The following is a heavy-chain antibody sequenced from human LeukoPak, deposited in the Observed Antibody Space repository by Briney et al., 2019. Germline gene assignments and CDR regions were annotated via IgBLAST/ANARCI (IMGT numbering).Heavy chain of an antibody. D-gene: IGHD5-12*01. CDR3: AKVGGYGYAHHGMDV. J-gene: IGHJ6*02. V-gene: IGHV3-30*18. CDR1: GFTFSSYG. CDR2: ISYDGSNK. Sequence: GGSLRLSCGASGFTFSSYGMHWVRQAPGKGLEWVAVISYDGSNKDYADSVKGRFTTSRDNSKNTLYLQMNSLRAEDTAVYYCAKVGGYGYAHHGMDVWGQGTLVTVSS.